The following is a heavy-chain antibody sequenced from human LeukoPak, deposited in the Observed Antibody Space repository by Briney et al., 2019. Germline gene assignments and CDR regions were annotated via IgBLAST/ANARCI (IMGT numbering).Heavy chain of an antibody. J-gene: IGHJ4*02. CDR3: ARLNFKSGSYYGIDY. D-gene: IGHD1-26*01. CDR1: GGSFSGYY. Sequence: KSSETLSLTCAVYGGSFSGYYWSWIRQPPGKGLEWIGEINHSGSTNYNPSLKSRVTISVDTSKNQFSLKLSSVTAADTAVYYCARLNFKSGSYYGIDYWGQGTLVTVSS. V-gene: IGHV4-34*01. CDR2: INHSGST.